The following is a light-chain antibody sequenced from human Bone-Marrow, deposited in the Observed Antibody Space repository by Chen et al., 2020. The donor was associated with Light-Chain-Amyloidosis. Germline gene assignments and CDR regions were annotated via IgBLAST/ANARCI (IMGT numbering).Light chain of an antibody. Sequence: NFMLTQPHSVSESPGKTVIISCTRSSGSIATNYVQWYQQRPGSSPTTVIYEDDQRPSGVPDRFSGSIDRPSNSSSLTISGLQTEDEADYYCQSYQGSSPGVFGGGTKLTVL. CDR2: EDD. V-gene: IGLV6-57*01. J-gene: IGLJ3*02. CDR3: QSYQGSSPGV. CDR1: SGSIATNY.